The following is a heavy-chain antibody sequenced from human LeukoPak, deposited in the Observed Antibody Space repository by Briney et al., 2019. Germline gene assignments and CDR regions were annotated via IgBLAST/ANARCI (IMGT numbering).Heavy chain of an antibody. D-gene: IGHD6-6*01. Sequence: SETLSLTCAVYGGSFSGYYWSWLRQPPGKGLEWIGEINHSGSTNYNPSLKSRVTISVEKSKKQFSLKLSSVTAADTAVYYCARDATFEYSSSSWYFDYWGQGTLVTVSS. J-gene: IGHJ4*02. V-gene: IGHV4-34*01. CDR3: ARDATFEYSSSSWYFDY. CDR2: INHSGST. CDR1: GGSFSGYY.